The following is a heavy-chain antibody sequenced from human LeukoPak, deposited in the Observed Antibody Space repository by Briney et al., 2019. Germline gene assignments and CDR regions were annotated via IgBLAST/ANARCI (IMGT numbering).Heavy chain of an antibody. Sequence: GGSLRLSCAASGFTFSNAWMSWVRQAPGKGLEWVGRIKSKTDGRTTDYAAPVKGRFTISRDDSKNTLYLQMNSLKTEDTAVYYCTSPPDPYYFDYWGQGTLVTVSS. V-gene: IGHV3-15*01. CDR1: GFTFSNAW. J-gene: IGHJ4*02. CDR2: IKSKTDGRTT. CDR3: TSPPDPYYFDY.